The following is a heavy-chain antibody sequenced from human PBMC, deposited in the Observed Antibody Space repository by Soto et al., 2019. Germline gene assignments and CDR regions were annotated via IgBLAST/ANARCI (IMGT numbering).Heavy chain of an antibody. J-gene: IGHJ3*02. V-gene: IGHV1-2*04. Sequence: ASVRVSCKASGYTFTGYYMHWVRQAPGQGLEWMGWINPNSGGTNYAQKFQGWVTMTRDTSISTAYMELSRLRSDDTAVYYCARVKYVILTGPKRSFDIWGQGTLVTGSS. CDR2: INPNSGGT. CDR1: GYTFTGYY. D-gene: IGHD3-9*01. CDR3: ARVKYVILTGPKRSFDI.